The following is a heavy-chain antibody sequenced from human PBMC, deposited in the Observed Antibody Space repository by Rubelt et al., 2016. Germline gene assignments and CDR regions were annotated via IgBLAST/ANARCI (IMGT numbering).Heavy chain of an antibody. Sequence: QVQLQESGPGLVKPSETLSLTCTVTGGSISSYYWDWIRQLPGKGLEWIGYIHNSGGTYYNPSLNSRLTISVDTSKNQFSLGLSSVTVADTAVYYCARDIYGSRGGFDPWGQGTLVTVSS. CDR3: ARDIYGSRGGFDP. CDR1: GGSISSYY. CDR2: IHNSGGT. D-gene: IGHD3-10*01. J-gene: IGHJ5*02. V-gene: IGHV4-59*06.